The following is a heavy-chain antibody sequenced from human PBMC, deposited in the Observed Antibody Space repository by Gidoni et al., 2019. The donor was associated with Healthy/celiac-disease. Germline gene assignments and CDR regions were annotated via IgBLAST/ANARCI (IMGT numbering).Heavy chain of an antibody. CDR2: ISGSGGST. V-gene: IGHV3-23*01. Sequence: EVQLLESGGGLVQPGGSLRLSCAASGFTFSSYAMSWVRQAPGKGLDWVSAISGSGGSTYYADSVKGRFTISRDNSKNTLYLQMNSLRAEDTAVYYCANSCSWYPNCYWGQGTLVTVSS. J-gene: IGHJ4*02. D-gene: IGHD6-13*01. CDR1: GFTFSSYA. CDR3: ANSCSWYPNCY.